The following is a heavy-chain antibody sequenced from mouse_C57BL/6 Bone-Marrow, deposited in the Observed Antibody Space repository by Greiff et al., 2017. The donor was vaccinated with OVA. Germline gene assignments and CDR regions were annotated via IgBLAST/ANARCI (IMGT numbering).Heavy chain of an antibody. J-gene: IGHJ1*03. CDR2: IYPGSGST. CDR1: GYTFTSYW. D-gene: IGHD1-1*01. CDR3: ARWGGSSFYWYFDV. V-gene: IGHV1-55*01. Sequence: VKLQQPGAELVKPGASVKMSCKASGYTFTSYWITWVKQRPGQGLEWIGDIYPGSGSTNYNEKFKSKATLTVDTSSSTAYMQLSSLTSEDSAVYYCARWGGSSFYWYFDVWGTGTTVTVSS.